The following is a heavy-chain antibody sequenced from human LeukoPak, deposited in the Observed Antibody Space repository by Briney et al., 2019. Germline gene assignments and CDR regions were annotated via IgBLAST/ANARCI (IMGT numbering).Heavy chain of an antibody. D-gene: IGHD3-3*01. CDR1: GGTFSSYA. CDR3: ARCFYSPRGVDYDFWSGYYYGMDV. Sequence: SVKVSCKASGGTFSSYAISWVRQAPGQGLEWMGGIIPIFGTANYAQKFQGRVTITADESTSTAYMELSSLRSEDTAVYYCARCFYSPRGVDYDFWSGYYYGMDVWGQGTTVTVSS. CDR2: IIPIFGTA. J-gene: IGHJ6*02. V-gene: IGHV1-69*13.